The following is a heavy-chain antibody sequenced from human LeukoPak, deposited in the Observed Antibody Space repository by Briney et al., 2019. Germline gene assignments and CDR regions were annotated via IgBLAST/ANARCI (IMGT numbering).Heavy chain of an antibody. CDR1: GFTVSSNY. V-gene: IGHV3-48*01. CDR2: ISSSTNTI. J-gene: IGHJ4*02. CDR3: ARHFTAMAAYYFDY. D-gene: IGHD5-18*01. Sequence: GGSLRLSCAASGFTVSSNYMTWVRQAPGKGLEWVSYISSSTNTIYYADSVKGRFTISRDSAKNSLSLQMNSLRAEDTAVYYCARHFTAMAAYYFDYWGQGTLVTVSS.